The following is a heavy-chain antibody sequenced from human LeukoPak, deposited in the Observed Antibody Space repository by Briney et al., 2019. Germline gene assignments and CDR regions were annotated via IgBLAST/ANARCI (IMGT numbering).Heavy chain of an antibody. V-gene: IGHV3-74*01. CDR2: VNSDGSAT. J-gene: IGHJ6*02. D-gene: IGHD3-22*01. CDR1: GFIFTKYW. Sequence: GSLRLSCAASGFIFTKYWMHWVRQAPGKGLVWVSHVNSDGSATSYADSVKGRFTISRDNAKNTLYLQMNSLRTEDTAVYYCARAQYYDSTTAGGMDVWGQGTTVTVSS. CDR3: ARAQYYDSTTAGGMDV.